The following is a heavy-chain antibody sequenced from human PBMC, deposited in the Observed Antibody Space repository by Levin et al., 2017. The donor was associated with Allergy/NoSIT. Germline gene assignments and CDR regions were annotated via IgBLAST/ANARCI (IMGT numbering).Heavy chain of an antibody. Sequence: PSETLSLTCAASGFTFSSHWMNWVRQTPGKGLEWVANIKQDGSEKYYVGSVKGRFTISRDNAKDSLYLQMNGLRAEDTAVYYCARGAGWLPDYWGQGTLVTVSA. D-gene: IGHD6-19*01. J-gene: IGHJ4*02. CDR2: IKQDGSEK. CDR1: GFTFSSHW. CDR3: ARGAGWLPDY. V-gene: IGHV3-7*03.